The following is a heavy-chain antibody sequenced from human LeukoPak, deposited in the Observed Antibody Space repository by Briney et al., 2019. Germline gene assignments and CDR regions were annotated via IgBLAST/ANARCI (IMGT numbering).Heavy chain of an antibody. Sequence: PGGALRLSCAASGVTVSNVYMSWGRPAPGKGLEWVSIIYRGGGTSYTNSVRGRFTISRDNSKNTLYLQMNSLRAEDTAVYYCARGATPDVWGKGTTVTVSS. CDR2: IYRGGGT. V-gene: IGHV3-53*01. CDR1: GVTVSNVY. D-gene: IGHD3-16*01. CDR3: ARGATPDV. J-gene: IGHJ6*03.